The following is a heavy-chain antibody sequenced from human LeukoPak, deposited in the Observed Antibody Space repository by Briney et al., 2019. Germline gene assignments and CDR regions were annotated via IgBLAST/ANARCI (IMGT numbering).Heavy chain of an antibody. Sequence: PGGSLRLSCAASGFTFSSYSVNWVRQAPGKGLEWISYIDSTSSTIYYADSVKGRFTISRDNARNSLYLQMNSLRGEDTAVYYCARGPMEYQLLKAGGRWFDPWGQGTLVTVSS. J-gene: IGHJ5*02. CDR1: GFTFSSYS. D-gene: IGHD2-2*01. V-gene: IGHV3-48*04. CDR2: IDSTSSTI. CDR3: ARGPMEYQLLKAGGRWFDP.